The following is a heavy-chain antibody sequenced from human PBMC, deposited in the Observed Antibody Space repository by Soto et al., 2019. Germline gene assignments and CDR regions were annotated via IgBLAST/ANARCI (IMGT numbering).Heavy chain of an antibody. J-gene: IGHJ3*02. D-gene: IGHD3-22*01. CDR2: IIPIFGTA. V-gene: IGHV1-69*13. Sequence: ASVKVSCKASGGTFSSYAISWVRQAPGQGLEWMGGIIPIFGTANYAQKSQGRVTITADESTSTAYMELSSLRSEDTAVYYCARDDYYDSSGYYSTNAFDIWGQGTMVTVSS. CDR1: GGTFSSYA. CDR3: ARDDYYDSSGYYSTNAFDI.